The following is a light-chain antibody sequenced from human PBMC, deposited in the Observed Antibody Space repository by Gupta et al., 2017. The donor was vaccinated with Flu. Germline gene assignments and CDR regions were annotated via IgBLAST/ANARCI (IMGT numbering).Light chain of an antibody. Sequence: SYVLTQPPSVSVAPGQTATITCGGDTIGTNTVPWYLHKPGQAPVAVVHADSDRPSGIPERFSGSNSGNTATLTISTVEAGEEAEYYCQVWHISSDHLRVIGGGTKLTVL. V-gene: IGLV3-21*02. CDR3: QVWHISSDHLRV. CDR2: ADS. CDR1: TIGTNT. J-gene: IGLJ2*01.